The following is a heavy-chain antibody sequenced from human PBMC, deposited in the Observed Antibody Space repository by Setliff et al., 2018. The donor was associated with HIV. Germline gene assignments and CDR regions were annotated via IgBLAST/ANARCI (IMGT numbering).Heavy chain of an antibody. J-gene: IGHJ6*03. CDR3: ARGKWEPRGYYYYMDV. CDR2: IYSSGST. V-gene: IGHV4-39*07. CDR1: GGSSSSRSYY. D-gene: IGHD1-26*01. Sequence: SETLSLTCTVSGGSSSSRSYYWGWIRQPPGKGLEWIGSIYSSGSTYYNPSLKSRVTISVDTSKKQFSLRLSSVTAADTAVYYCARGKWEPRGYYYYMDVWGKGTTVTVSS.